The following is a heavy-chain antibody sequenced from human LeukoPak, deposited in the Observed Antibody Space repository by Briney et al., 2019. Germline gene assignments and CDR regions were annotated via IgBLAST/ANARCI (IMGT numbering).Heavy chain of an antibody. CDR2: ISSSGSTI. D-gene: IGHD3-10*01. CDR3: ARDRLLVRGVNTWFDP. J-gene: IGHJ5*02. Sequence: GGSLSLSCAASGFTFSSYEMNWVRQAPGKGLEWVSYISSSGSTIYYADSVKGRFTISSNNAKNSLYLQMNGLRAEDTAVFYCARDRLLVRGVNTWFDPWGQGTLVTVSS. V-gene: IGHV3-48*03. CDR1: GFTFSSYE.